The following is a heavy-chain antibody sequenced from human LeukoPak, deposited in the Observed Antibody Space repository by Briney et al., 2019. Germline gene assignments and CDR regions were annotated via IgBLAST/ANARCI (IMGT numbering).Heavy chain of an antibody. D-gene: IGHD3-10*02. CDR1: GHTFTGYY. V-gene: IGHV1-2*02. J-gene: IGHJ4*02. Sequence: ASVTVSCKASGHTFTGYYVYWVRQAPGQGLERMGWMNPNVGGANFPQKFQGRVTVTSDPAISAAYMELRRLRSDDTAVYYCARGVFGESLESWGQGTLVTVSS. CDR3: ARGVFGESLES. CDR2: MNPNVGGA.